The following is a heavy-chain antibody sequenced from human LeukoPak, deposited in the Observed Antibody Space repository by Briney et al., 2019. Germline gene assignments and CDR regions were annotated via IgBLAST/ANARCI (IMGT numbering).Heavy chain of an antibody. CDR2: ISSSSSDR. D-gene: IGHD1-26*01. CDR3: VRDSQVGDTADLGY. J-gene: IGHJ4*02. CDR1: GFTFSTYS. V-gene: IGHV3-48*01. Sequence: QPGGSLRLSCAASGFTFSTYSMNWVRQAPGKGLEWISYISSSSSDRNYADSVKGRFAISRDNAQNSLYLQMSSLRAEDTAVYCCVRDSQVGDTADLGYWGQGTLVTVSS.